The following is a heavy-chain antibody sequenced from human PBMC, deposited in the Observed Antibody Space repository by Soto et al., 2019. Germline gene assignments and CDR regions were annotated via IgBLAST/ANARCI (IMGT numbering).Heavy chain of an antibody. CDR2: IHHSGST. CDR1: CDSVISNSW. J-gene: IGHJ6*02. Sequence: SATLSHTGTVACDSVISNSWFRWGRHPPGKGLEWIGEIHHSGSTNYNSSLTSRVSISIDKSKNQFSLNLYSVTAADAAVFYCARAPRGYGMDVWGQGTTVTGSS. V-gene: IGHV4-4*02. CDR3: ARAPRGYGMDV.